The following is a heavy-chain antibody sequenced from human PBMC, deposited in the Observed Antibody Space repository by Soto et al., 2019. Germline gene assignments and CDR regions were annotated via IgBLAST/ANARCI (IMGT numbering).Heavy chain of an antibody. CDR1: GFTFSSYG. Sequence: GGSLRLSCAASGFTFSSYGMHWVRQAPGKGLEWVAVIWYDGSNKYYADSVKGRFTISRDNSKNTLYLQMNSLRAEDTAVYYCARPAQQQLALLDYWGQGTLVTVSS. J-gene: IGHJ4*02. D-gene: IGHD6-13*01. CDR2: IWYDGSNK. CDR3: ARPAQQQLALLDY. V-gene: IGHV3-33*01.